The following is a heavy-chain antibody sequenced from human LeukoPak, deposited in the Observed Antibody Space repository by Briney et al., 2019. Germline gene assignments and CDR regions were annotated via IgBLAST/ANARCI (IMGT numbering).Heavy chain of an antibody. CDR3: ARDVSSGWYVVY. Sequence: ASVQAPCKASGYTFTNYYMHWVRQAPGQGLEWMGMINPSGGSTSYAQKFQGRVTMTRDTSTSTVNMELSSLRSEDTAVYYCARDVSSGWYVVYWGQGTLVTVSS. J-gene: IGHJ4*02. CDR2: INPSGGST. V-gene: IGHV1-46*01. CDR1: GYTFTNYY. D-gene: IGHD6-19*01.